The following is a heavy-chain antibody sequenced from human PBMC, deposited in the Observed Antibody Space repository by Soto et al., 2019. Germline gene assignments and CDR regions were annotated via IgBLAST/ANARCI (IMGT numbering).Heavy chain of an antibody. J-gene: IGHJ4*02. Sequence: HPGGSLRLSCAASGFTFSSYAMSWVRQAPGKGLEWVSAISGSGGSTYYADSVKGRFTISRDNSKNTLYLQMNSLRAEDTAVYYCAKGGSVVPADLVDYWGQGTLVTVSS. CDR1: GFTFSSYA. V-gene: IGHV3-23*01. CDR3: AKGGSVVPADLVDY. CDR2: ISGSGGST. D-gene: IGHD2-2*01.